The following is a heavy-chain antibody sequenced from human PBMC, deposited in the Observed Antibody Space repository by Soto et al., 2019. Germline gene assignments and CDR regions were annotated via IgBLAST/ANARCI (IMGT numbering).Heavy chain of an antibody. Sequence: SETLSLTCAVYGGSFSGYYWSWIRQPPGKGLEWIGYIYYSGSTNYNPSLKSRVTISVDTSKNQFSLKLSSVTAADTAVYYCARGTFGDRAHYYYYMDVWGKGTTVTVSS. V-gene: IGHV4-59*01. CDR1: GGSFSGYY. CDR2: IYYSGST. J-gene: IGHJ6*03. D-gene: IGHD3-10*01. CDR3: ARGTFGDRAHYYYYMDV.